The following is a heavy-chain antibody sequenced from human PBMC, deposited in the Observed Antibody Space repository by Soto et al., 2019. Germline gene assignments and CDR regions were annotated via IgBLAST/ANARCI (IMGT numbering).Heavy chain of an antibody. J-gene: IGHJ4*02. V-gene: IGHV3-33*01. CDR2: IWYDGSNK. CDR1: GFTFSSYG. CDR3: ARGYYDILTGYWPQYYFDY. D-gene: IGHD3-9*01. Sequence: PGGSLKLSCAASGFTFSSYGTHLVPQAPGKGLDWGTVIWYDGSNKYYADYVKGRFTISRDNYKNTLYLQMNSLRAEDTAVYYCARGYYDILTGYWPQYYFDYWGQGTLVTVSS.